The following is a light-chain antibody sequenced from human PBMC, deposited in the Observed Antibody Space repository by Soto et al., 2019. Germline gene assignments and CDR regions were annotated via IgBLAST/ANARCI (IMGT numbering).Light chain of an antibody. CDR2: DAS. CDR1: QSISSW. J-gene: IGKJ1*01. CDR3: QQYNSYSRT. V-gene: IGKV1-5*01. Sequence: DIQMTQAHSTLSASVGDRVTITCRASQSISSWLAWYQQKPGKAPKLLIYDASSLESGVPSRFSGSGSGTEFTLTISSLQPDDLAPYSCQQYNSYSRTFGQGTKVDIK.